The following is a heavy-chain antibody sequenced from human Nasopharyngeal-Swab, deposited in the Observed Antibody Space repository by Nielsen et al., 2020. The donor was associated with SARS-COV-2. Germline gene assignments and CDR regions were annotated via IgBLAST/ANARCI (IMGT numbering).Heavy chain of an antibody. CDR2: ISGSGGST. CDR1: GFTFSSYA. CDR3: ASDYDFWSGYYSKSPYGMDV. V-gene: IGHV3-23*01. J-gene: IGHJ6*02. Sequence: GESLKISCAASGFTFSSYAMSWVRQAPGKGLEWVSAISGSGGSTYYADSVKGRFTISRDNSKNTLYLQMNSLRAKDTAVYYCASDYDFWSGYYSKSPYGMDVWGQGTTVTVSS. D-gene: IGHD3-3*01.